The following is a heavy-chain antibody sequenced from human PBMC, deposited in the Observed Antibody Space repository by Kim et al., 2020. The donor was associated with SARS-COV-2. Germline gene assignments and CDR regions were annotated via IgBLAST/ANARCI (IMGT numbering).Heavy chain of an antibody. J-gene: IGHJ6*02. CDR1: GGSFSGYY. Sequence: SETLSLTCAVYGGSFSGYYWSWIRQPPGKGLEWIGEINHSGSTNYNPSLKSRVTISVDTSKNQFSLKLSSVTAADTAVYYCARGREYCSSTSCYAGGRYYYYGMDVWGQGTTVTVSS. V-gene: IGHV4-34*01. CDR3: ARGREYCSSTSCYAGGRYYYYGMDV. D-gene: IGHD2-2*01. CDR2: INHSGST.